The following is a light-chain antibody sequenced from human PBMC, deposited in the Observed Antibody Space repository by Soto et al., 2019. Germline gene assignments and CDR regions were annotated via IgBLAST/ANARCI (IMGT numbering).Light chain of an antibody. Sequence: QSALTQPRSVSGSPGQSVTISCTGTSSDVGGYNYVSWYQQHPGKAPRFMISDVNKRPSGVPDRFSGSKSGNTASLTISGLQAEDEADYYCATWDDSLNVVFGGGTKLTVL. CDR3: ATWDDSLNVV. J-gene: IGLJ2*01. CDR2: DVN. V-gene: IGLV2-11*01. CDR1: SSDVGGYNY.